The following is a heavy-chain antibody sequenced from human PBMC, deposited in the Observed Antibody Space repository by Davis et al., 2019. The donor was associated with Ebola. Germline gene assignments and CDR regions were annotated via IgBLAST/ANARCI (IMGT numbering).Heavy chain of an antibody. CDR2: MSFDGTYK. CDR3: ARGTTYGGHEVSFDH. CDR1: GFPYSSYA. D-gene: IGHD4-23*01. J-gene: IGHJ4*02. Sequence: GESLKTPCAAPGFPYSSYAIHRVRQAPGQPLGRAAVMSFDGTYKFYADSVKGRFTISRDNSKNTVYLQMNSLRFEETDVYHCARGTTYGGHEVSFDHWGQGTLVTVSS. V-gene: IGHV3-30*04.